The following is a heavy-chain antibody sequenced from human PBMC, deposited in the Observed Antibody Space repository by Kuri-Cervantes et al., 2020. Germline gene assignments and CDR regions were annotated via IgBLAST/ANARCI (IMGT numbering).Heavy chain of an antibody. CDR3: ARARGSPFYGMDV. J-gene: IGHJ6*02. CDR1: GGSFSGYY. Sequence: GSLRLSCAVYGGSFSGYYWSWIRQPPGKGLEWIGEINHSGSTNYNPSLKSRVTILVDKSKNQFSLKLSSVTAADTAVYYCARARGSPFYGMDVWGQGTTVTVSS. D-gene: IGHD1-26*01. V-gene: IGHV4-34*01. CDR2: INHSGST.